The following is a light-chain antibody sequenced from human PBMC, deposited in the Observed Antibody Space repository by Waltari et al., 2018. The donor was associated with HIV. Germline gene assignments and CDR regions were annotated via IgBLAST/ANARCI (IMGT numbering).Light chain of an antibody. J-gene: IGKJ2*01. Sequence: IVLTQSPLSLHVPPGEPASISCRSSQSLLNSNTYTYLDWYLQKPGQSPHLLIYLASNRASGVPDRFSGSQSGTDFTLKISRVEAEDVGVYYCMQALQTPYTFGQGTKLEIK. CDR3: MQALQTPYT. CDR2: LAS. V-gene: IGKV2-28*01. CDR1: QSLLNSNTYTY.